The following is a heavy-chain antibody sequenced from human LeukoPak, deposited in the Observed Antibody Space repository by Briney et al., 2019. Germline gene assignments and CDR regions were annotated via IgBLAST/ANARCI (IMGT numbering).Heavy chain of an antibody. D-gene: IGHD6-19*01. CDR3: ARVSRLASPNWFVP. J-gene: IGHJ5*02. Sequence: ASVKVSCKASGYTFTGYYMHWVRQAPGQGLEWMGWINPNSGGTNYAQKFQGRVTMTRDTSISTAYMELSRLRSDDTAVYYCARVSRLASPNWFVPRGQGTLVTVSS. V-gene: IGHV1-2*02. CDR1: GYTFTGYY. CDR2: INPNSGGT.